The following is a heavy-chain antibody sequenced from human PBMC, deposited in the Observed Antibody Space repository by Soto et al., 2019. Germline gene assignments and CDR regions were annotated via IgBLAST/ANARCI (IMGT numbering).Heavy chain of an antibody. CDR3: ARDPRIQIWSDYAFHI. D-gene: IGHD5-18*01. CDR2: IIPIFGTA. Sequence: SVKVSCKASGCTFSSYAISWVRQAPGQGLEWMGGIIPIFGTANYAQKFQGRVTITADESTSTAYMELSSLRSEDTAVYYCARDPRIQIWSDYAFHIWGQRTMVIVSS. V-gene: IGHV1-69*13. J-gene: IGHJ3*02. CDR1: GCTFSSYA.